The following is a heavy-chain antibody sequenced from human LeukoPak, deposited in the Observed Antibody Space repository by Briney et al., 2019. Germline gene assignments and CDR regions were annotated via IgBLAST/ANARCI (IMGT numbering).Heavy chain of an antibody. CDR1: GFTVSSNY. J-gene: IGHJ5*02. CDR2: IYSDDSS. V-gene: IGHV3-66*01. CDR3: ARDLYDSSGYYVPYDP. Sequence: PGGSLRLSCAASGFTVSSNYMSWVRQAPGKGLEWVSVIYSDDSSYYADSVKGRFTLSRDNSKNTLYLQMNSLRAEDTATYYCARDLYDSSGYYVPYDPWGRGTLVTVSS. D-gene: IGHD3-22*01.